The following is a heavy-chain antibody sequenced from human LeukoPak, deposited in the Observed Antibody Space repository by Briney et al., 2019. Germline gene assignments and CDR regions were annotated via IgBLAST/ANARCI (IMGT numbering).Heavy chain of an antibody. CDR1: GFTFSSYW. Sequence: GGSLRLSCAASGFTFSSYWMSWVRQAPGKGLELVANIKQDGSEKYYVDSVKGRFTISRDNAKNSLYLQMNILRAEDTAVYYCARDHLGDGYNYFDYWGQGTLVTVSS. CDR2: IKQDGSEK. V-gene: IGHV3-7*04. CDR3: ARDHLGDGYNYFDY. D-gene: IGHD5-24*01. J-gene: IGHJ4*02.